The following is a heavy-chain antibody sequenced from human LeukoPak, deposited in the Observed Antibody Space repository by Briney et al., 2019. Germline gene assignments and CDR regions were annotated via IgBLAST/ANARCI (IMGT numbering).Heavy chain of an antibody. CDR1: GGTFSSYA. V-gene: IGHV1-69*13. Sequence: SVKVSCKASGGTFSSYAISWVRQAPGHGVEWMGGIIPIFGTANYAQKFQGRVTITADESTSTAYMELSSLRSEDTAVYYCARTEQYSYGQGYFDYWGQGTLVTVSS. D-gene: IGHD5-18*01. J-gene: IGHJ4*02. CDR2: IIPIFGTA. CDR3: ARTEQYSYGQGYFDY.